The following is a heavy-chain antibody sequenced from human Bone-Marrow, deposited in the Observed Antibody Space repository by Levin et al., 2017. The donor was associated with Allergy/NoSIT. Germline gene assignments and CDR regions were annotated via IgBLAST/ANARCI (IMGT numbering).Heavy chain of an antibody. CDR3: AHAYYHLGYAMDV. D-gene: IGHD3-22*01. V-gene: IGHV2-5*01. Sequence: QTLSLPCTFSGFSLSTSGVGVAWIRQPPGKALEWLAVIYWNDDKFYNPSLKSRLTITKDTSKNQVVLIMANLDSVDTATYYCAHAYYHLGYAMDVWGQGTTVTVSS. CDR2: IYWNDDK. CDR1: GFSLSTSGVG. J-gene: IGHJ6*02.